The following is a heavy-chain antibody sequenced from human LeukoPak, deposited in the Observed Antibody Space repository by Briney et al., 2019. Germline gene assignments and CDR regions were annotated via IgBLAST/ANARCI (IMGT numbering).Heavy chain of an antibody. D-gene: IGHD3-22*01. Sequence: ASVKVSCKASGYTFTSYYMHWVRQAPGQGLEWMGIINPCGGSTSYALKFQGRVTMTRDTSTSTVYMELSSLRSEDTAVYYCASVSDYYDSSGTRDYWGQGTLVTVSS. CDR1: GYTFTSYY. CDR2: INPCGGST. CDR3: ASVSDYYDSSGTRDY. V-gene: IGHV1-46*01. J-gene: IGHJ4*02.